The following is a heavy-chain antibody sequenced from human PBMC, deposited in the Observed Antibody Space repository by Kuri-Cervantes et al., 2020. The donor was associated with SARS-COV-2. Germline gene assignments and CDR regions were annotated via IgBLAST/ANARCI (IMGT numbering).Heavy chain of an antibody. CDR1: GYTFTDYY. CDR3: ARGEGVRGLMGLFQWRGAGPLDF. Sequence: ASVKVSCKASGYTFTDYYMHGVRQAPGQGLEWMGWINPNSGGTNYAQKFQGWVAMTRDTSLSTAYMELSRLRSDDTAVYYCARGEGVRGLMGLFQWRGAGPLDFWGQGTLVTVSS. D-gene: IGHD3-10*01. J-gene: IGHJ4*02. CDR2: INPNSGGT. V-gene: IGHV1-2*04.